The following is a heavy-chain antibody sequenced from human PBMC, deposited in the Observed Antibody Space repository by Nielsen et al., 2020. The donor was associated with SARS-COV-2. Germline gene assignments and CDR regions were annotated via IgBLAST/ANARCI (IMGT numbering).Heavy chain of an antibody. Sequence: GGSLRLSCKGSGYSFTSYWIGWVRQMPGKGLEWMGIIYPGDSDTRYSPSFQGQVTISADKSISTAYLQWSSLRAEDTAVYYCAKGRAWFGESLPKYYYYGMDVWGQGTTVTVSS. V-gene: IGHV5-51*01. CDR2: IYPGDSDT. CDR1: GYSFTSYW. CDR3: AKGRAWFGESLPKYYYYGMDV. D-gene: IGHD3-10*01. J-gene: IGHJ6*02.